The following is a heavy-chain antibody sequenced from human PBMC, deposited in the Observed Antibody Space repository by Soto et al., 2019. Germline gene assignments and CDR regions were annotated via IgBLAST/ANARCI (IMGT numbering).Heavy chain of an antibody. CDR3: ARDAAAGLNDY. D-gene: IGHD6-13*01. J-gene: IGHJ4*02. CDR2: ISAYNGNT. V-gene: IGHV1-18*01. CDR1: GYTFTSYG. Sequence: ASVKVSCKASGYTFTSYGISWVRQAPGQGLEWMGWISAYNGNTKYAQKFQGRVTMTTDTSTSTAYMEVRSLRSDDTAVYYCARDAAAGLNDYWGQGTLVTSPQ.